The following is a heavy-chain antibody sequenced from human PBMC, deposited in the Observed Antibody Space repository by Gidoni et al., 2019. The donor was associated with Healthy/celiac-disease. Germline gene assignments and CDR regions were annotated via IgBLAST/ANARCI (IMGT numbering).Heavy chain of an antibody. D-gene: IGHD3-10*01. V-gene: IGHV1-2*02. CDR1: GYTFPGYY. J-gene: IGHJ6*02. CDR2: INPNSGGT. Sequence: QVQLVQSGAEVTKPGASVKVSCKASGYTFPGYYMHWVRQAPGQGLEWMGWINPNSGGTNYAQKFQGRVTMTRDTSISTAYMELSRLRSDDTAVYYCASELYGSGSYIYGMDVWGQGTTVTVSS. CDR3: ASELYGSGSYIYGMDV.